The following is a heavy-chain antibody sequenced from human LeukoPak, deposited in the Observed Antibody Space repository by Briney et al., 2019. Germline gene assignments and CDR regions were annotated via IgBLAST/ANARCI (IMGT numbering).Heavy chain of an antibody. J-gene: IGHJ4*02. D-gene: IGHD6-19*01. Sequence: GGSLRLSCAASGFSVSSIYMSWVRQAPGRGLEWVSIIYSGGNTYYADSVKGRFTIFRDNSKNTVYLQMNSLRAEDTAVYYCARGRPGWDDYWGQGTLVTVSS. CDR1: GFSVSSIY. V-gene: IGHV3-53*01. CDR3: ARGRPGWDDY. CDR2: IYSGGNT.